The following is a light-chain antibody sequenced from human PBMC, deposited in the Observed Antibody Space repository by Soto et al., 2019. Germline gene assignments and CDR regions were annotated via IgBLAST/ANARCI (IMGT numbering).Light chain of an antibody. CDR2: GAS. CDR1: QSVTSN. V-gene: IGKV3-15*01. Sequence: ERVIIQARGILSMSPGDRATLSCRASQSVTSNLAWYQQKPGQAPRLLIYGASTRATGIPARFSGSGSGTEFTLTISSLQSEDFAVYFCQQYNNWPPISFGQGTRLEIK. CDR3: QQYNNWPPIS. J-gene: IGKJ5*01.